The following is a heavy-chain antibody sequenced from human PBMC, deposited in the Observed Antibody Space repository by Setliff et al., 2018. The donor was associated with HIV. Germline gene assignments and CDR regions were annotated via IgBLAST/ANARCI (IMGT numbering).Heavy chain of an antibody. CDR3: ARGNEGLAFDI. Sequence: AGGSLRLSCAASGFTFSRYWMSWVRQAPGKGLEWVANIKQDGSEKYYVDSVRGRFTISRDNAKNSLYLQMNSLRAEDTAVYYCARGNEGLAFDIWGQGTMVTVSS. V-gene: IGHV3-7*03. J-gene: IGHJ3*02. CDR2: IKQDGSEK. CDR1: GFTFSRYW. D-gene: IGHD1-1*01.